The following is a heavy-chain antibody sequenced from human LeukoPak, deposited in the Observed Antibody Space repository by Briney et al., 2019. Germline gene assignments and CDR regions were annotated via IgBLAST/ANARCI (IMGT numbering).Heavy chain of an antibody. CDR2: FYNSGST. V-gene: IGHV4-61*02. J-gene: IGHJ5*02. D-gene: IGHD3-9*01. CDR1: GGSISSGSYY. CDR3: ARLHYDILTGYPTNWFDP. Sequence: PSETLSLTCTVSGGSISSGSYYWSWIRQPAGKGLEWIGRFYNSGSTDYNPSLKSRVTISVDTSKNQFSLKLSSVTAADTAVYYCARLHYDILTGYPTNWFDPWGQGTLVTVSS.